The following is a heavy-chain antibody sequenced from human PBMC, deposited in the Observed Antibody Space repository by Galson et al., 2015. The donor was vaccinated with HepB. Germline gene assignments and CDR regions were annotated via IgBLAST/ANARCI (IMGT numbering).Heavy chain of an antibody. D-gene: IGHD4-23*01. Sequence: SLRLSCAASGFTFSSYAMSWVRQAPGKGLEWVSAISGSGGSTYYADSVKGRFTISRDNSKNTLYLQMNSLRAEDTAVYYRARDAINGNGIFDWFDPWGQGTLVTVSS. V-gene: IGHV3-23*01. CDR2: ISGSGGST. CDR3: ARDAINGNGIFDWFDP. J-gene: IGHJ5*02. CDR1: GFTFSSYA.